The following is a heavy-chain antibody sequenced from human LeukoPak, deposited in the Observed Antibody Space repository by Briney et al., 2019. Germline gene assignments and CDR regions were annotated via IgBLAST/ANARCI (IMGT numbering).Heavy chain of an antibody. CDR1: GGSFSGYY. Sequence: PSETLSLTCAVYGGSFSGYYWSWIRQPPGKGLEWIGYIYYSGSTNYNPSLKSRVTISVDTSKNQFSLKLSSVTAADTAVYYCARGQYYYDSSGYYPAFDYWGQGTLVTVSS. J-gene: IGHJ4*02. CDR3: ARGQYYYDSSGYYPAFDY. CDR2: IYYSGST. V-gene: IGHV4-59*01. D-gene: IGHD3-22*01.